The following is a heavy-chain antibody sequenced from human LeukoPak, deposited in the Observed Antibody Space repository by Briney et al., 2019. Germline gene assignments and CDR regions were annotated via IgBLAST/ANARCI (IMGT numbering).Heavy chain of an antibody. CDR2: MNPNSGNT. CDR1: GYTFTSYD. J-gene: IGHJ6*02. Sequence: GASVKVSCKASGYTFTSYDINWVRQATGQGLEWMGWMNPNSGNTGYAQKFQGRVTMTRNTSISTAYMELSSLRSEDTAVYYCAREYYCSSASCLPYYYYGMDVWGQGTTVTVSS. CDR3: AREYYCSSASCLPYYYYGMDV. D-gene: IGHD2-2*01. V-gene: IGHV1-8*01.